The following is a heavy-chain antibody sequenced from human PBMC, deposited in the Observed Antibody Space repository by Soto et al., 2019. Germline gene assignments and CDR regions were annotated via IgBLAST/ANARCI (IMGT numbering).Heavy chain of an antibody. D-gene: IGHD6-13*01. V-gene: IGHV4-34*01. CDR1: GGSFSGYY. Sequence: SETLSLTCAVYGGSFSGYYWSWIRQPPGKGLEWIGEINHSGSTNYNPSLKSRVTISVDTSKNQFSLKLSSVTAADTAVYYCARGSNSSSWYYFDNWGQGTLVTVSS. CDR2: INHSGST. CDR3: ARGSNSSSWYYFDN. J-gene: IGHJ4*02.